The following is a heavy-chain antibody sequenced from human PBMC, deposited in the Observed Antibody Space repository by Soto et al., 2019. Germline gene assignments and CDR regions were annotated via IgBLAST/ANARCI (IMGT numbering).Heavy chain of an antibody. J-gene: IGHJ6*02. D-gene: IGHD5-18*01. CDR3: ARTGYSYGPYGMDV. V-gene: IGHV1-2*02. CDR2: INPNSGGT. CDR1: GYTVTGYY. Sequence: ASVKVSCKASGYTVTGYYMHWVRQAPGQGLEWMGWINPNSGGTNYAQKFQGRVTMTRDTSISTAYMELSRLRSEDTAVYYCARTGYSYGPYGMDVWGQGTTVTVSS.